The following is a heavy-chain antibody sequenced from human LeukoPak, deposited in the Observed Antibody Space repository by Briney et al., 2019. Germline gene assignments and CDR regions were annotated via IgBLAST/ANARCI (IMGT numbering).Heavy chain of an antibody. Sequence: AGGSLRLSCAVSGFTYSNYAMTWVRQAPGKGLEWVSSVSGSGGSTYYADSVKGRCTISRANAKNTLYLQMNSLRAEDTAVYYCAKGGLGCSSTSCFDYWGQGTLVTVSS. CDR3: AKGGLGCSSTSCFDY. J-gene: IGHJ4*02. CDR2: VSGSGGST. D-gene: IGHD2-2*01. V-gene: IGHV3-23*01. CDR1: GFTYSNYA.